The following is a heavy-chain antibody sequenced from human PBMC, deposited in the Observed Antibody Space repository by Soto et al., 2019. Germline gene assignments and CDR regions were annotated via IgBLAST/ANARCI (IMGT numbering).Heavy chain of an antibody. V-gene: IGHV4-31*03. CDR3: ARSRDDDYSNYYFDY. CDR1: GGSISSGGYY. CDR2: IYYSGST. Sequence: PSETLSLTCTVSGGSISSGGYYWSWIRQHPGKGLEWIWYIYYSGSTYYNPSLKSRVTISVDTSKNQFSLKLSSVTAADTAVYYCARSRDDDYSNYYFDYWGQGTLVTV. J-gene: IGHJ4*02. D-gene: IGHD4-4*01.